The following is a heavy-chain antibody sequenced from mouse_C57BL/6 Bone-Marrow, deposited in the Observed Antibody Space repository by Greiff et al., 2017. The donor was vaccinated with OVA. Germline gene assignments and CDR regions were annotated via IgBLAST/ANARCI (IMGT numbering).Heavy chain of an antibody. V-gene: IGHV1-81*01. CDR1: GYTFTSYG. J-gene: IGHJ4*01. CDR3: ARQGIVTTYYAMDY. Sequence: QVQLKQSGAELARPGASVKLSCKASGYTFTSYGISWVKQRPGQGLEWIGEIYPRSGDTYYNEKFKGKATLTADKSSSTAYMELRSLTSEDSAVYFCARQGIVTTYYAMDYWGQGTSVTVSA. CDR2: IYPRSGDT. D-gene: IGHD2-5*01.